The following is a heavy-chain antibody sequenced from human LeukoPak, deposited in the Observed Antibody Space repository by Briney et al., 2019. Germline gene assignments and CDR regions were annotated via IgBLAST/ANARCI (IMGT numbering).Heavy chain of an antibody. CDR2: IYTSGST. J-gene: IGHJ4*02. D-gene: IGHD1-7*01. Sequence: SDTLSLTCTVSGGSISSSSYYWSWIRQPAGKGLEWIGRIYTSGSTNYNPSLKSRVTISVDTSKNQFSLKLSSVTAADTAVYYCAREPNNWSTGTTWGQGTLVTVSS. CDR3: AREPNNWSTGTT. V-gene: IGHV4-61*02. CDR1: GGSISSSSYY.